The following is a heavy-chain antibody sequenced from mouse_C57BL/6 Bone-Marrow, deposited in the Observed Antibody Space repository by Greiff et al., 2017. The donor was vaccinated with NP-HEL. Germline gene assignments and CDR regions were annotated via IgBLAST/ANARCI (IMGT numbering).Heavy chain of an antibody. D-gene: IGHD1-1*01. Sequence: VQLVESGAELVKPGASVKMSCKASGYTFTSYWITWVKQRPGQGLEWIGDIYPGSGSTNYNEKFKSKATLTVDTSSSTAYMQLSSLTSEDSAVYYCARYYGSSLTLYAMDYWGQGTSVTVSS. CDR2: IYPGSGST. J-gene: IGHJ4*01. CDR1: GYTFTSYW. V-gene: IGHV1-55*01. CDR3: ARYYGSSLTLYAMDY.